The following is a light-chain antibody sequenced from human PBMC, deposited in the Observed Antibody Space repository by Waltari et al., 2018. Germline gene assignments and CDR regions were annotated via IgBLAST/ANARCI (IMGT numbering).Light chain of an antibody. CDR2: KNN. V-gene: IGLV1-47*01. CDR3: ATWDDSLSGV. CDR1: TSNIGGND. Sequence: QSVLTQPPSASGSPGQTITIPSSASTSNIGGNDAYWYQHLPGTAPKLPIYKNNRRPSGVSERFSGSKSVTSASLAISGIRSEDEAYYYCATWDDSLSGVFGGGTKLTVL. J-gene: IGLJ3*02.